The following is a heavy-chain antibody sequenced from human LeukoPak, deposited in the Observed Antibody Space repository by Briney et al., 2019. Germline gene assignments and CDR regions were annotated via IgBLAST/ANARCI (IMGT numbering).Heavy chain of an antibody. V-gene: IGHV1-2*02. CDR1: GYTFTGYY. D-gene: IGHD2-2*03. Sequence: GASVKVSCKASGYTFTGYYMHWVRQAPGQGLEWMGWINPNSGGTNYAQKFQGRVTMTRDTSIGTAYMELSRLRSDDTAVYYCAREHGYCSSTSCRDYYYYYMDVWGKGTTVTVSS. CDR3: AREHGYCSSTSCRDYYYYYMDV. J-gene: IGHJ6*03. CDR2: INPNSGGT.